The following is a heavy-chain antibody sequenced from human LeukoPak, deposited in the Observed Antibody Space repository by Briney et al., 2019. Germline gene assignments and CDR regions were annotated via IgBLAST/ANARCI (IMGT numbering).Heavy chain of an antibody. Sequence: SETPSLTCTVSSYSISSAYYWGWIRQPPGKGLEWIGTIYHSGSTYNNPSLKSRVTISVDTSRNQFSLKLSSVTAADTAVYYCARVSLGYYYCNMDVWGKGTTVTVSS. J-gene: IGHJ6*03. CDR2: IYHSGST. V-gene: IGHV4-38-2*02. CDR1: SYSISSAYY. D-gene: IGHD3-3*02. CDR3: ARVSLGYYYCNMDV.